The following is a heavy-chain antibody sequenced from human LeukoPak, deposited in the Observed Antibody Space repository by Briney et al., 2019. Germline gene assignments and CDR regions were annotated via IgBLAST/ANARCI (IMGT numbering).Heavy chain of an antibody. V-gene: IGHV4-34*01. Sequence: SETLSPTCAVYGGSFSGYYWSWIRQPPGKGLEWIGEINHSGSTNYNPSLKSRVTISVDTSKNQFSLKLSSVTAADTAVYYCAGRYCSSTSCYRRVDYWGQGTLVTVSS. CDR3: AGRYCSSTSCYRRVDY. J-gene: IGHJ4*02. CDR2: INHSGST. D-gene: IGHD2-2*02. CDR1: GGSFSGYY.